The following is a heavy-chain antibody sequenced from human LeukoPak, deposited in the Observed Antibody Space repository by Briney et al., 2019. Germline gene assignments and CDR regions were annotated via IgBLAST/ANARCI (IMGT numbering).Heavy chain of an antibody. J-gene: IGHJ4*02. Sequence: PSETLSLTCTVSGGSISSSSYYWGWIRQPPGKGLEWIGSVYYSGSTYYNPSLKSRVTISVDTSKNQFSLKLSSVTAADTAVYYCARDLDKWELLQWGQGTLVTVSS. V-gene: IGHV4-39*07. CDR3: ARDLDKWELLQ. D-gene: IGHD1-26*01. CDR2: VYYSGST. CDR1: GGSISSSSYY.